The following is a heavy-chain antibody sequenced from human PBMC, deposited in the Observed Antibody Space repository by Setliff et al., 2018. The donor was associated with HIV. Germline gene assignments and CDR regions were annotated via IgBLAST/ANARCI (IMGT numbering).Heavy chain of an antibody. D-gene: IGHD2-21*01. CDR2: IKSKTDGGTT. CDR1: GFAFSGHQ. CDR3: TTGTRLVD. Sequence: PGGSLRLSCAASGFAFSGHQMSRVRQAPGKGLEWVGRIKSKTDGGTTDYAAPVKGRFTISRDDSKNTLYLQMNSLKTEDTAVYYCTTGTRLVDWGQGALVTVSS. V-gene: IGHV3-15*01. J-gene: IGHJ4*02.